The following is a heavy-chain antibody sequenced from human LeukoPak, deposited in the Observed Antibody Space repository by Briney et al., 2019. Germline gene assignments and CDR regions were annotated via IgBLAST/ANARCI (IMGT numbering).Heavy chain of an antibody. CDR1: GFTVSSNY. CDR3: ARDARYGEIDY. J-gene: IGHJ4*02. CDR2: ISSSTM. Sequence: GGSLRLSXAASGFTVSSNYMSWVRQAPGKGLEWVSSISSSTMYYTDSVKGRFTISRDNAKNSLYLQMNSLRAEDTAVYYCARDARYGEIDYWGQGTLVTVSS. D-gene: IGHD3-10*01. V-gene: IGHV3-69-1*02.